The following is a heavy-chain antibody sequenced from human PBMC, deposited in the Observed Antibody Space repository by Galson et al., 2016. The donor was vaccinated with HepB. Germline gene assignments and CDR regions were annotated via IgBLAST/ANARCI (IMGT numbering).Heavy chain of an antibody. CDR3: ARGTTMDGMDV. V-gene: IGHV4-39*01. CDR1: GGSITSGNYH. Sequence: ETLSLTCSVSGGSITSGNYHWGWIRQPPGKGLEWIGSIYFSGGTYYNLSLKSRVTISIDMSKNQFSLKMKSVTAADTAVYYCARGTTMDGMDVWGQGTTVTVSS. CDR2: IYFSGGT. D-gene: IGHD3-10*01. J-gene: IGHJ6*02.